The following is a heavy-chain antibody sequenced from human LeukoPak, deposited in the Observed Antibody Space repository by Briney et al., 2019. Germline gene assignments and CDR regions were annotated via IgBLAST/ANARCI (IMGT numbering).Heavy chain of an antibody. CDR1: GGSISRYY. CDR2: ISYSGTP. J-gene: IGHJ4*02. V-gene: IGHV4-59*01. D-gene: IGHD4-17*01. CDR3: ARVFDDYGDYFLDY. Sequence: SETLSLTCTVSGGSISRYYWNWIRQPPGKGLEWMGYISYSGTPYYNPSLKSRVTISVDPSKNQLSLSLSSVTAADTAVYYCARVFDDYGDYFLDYWGQGTLVTVSS.